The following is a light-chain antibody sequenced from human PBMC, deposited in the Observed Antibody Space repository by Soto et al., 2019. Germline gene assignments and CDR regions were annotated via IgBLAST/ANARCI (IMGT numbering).Light chain of an antibody. CDR2: DVN. Sequence: QSVLTQPASVSGSPGQSITISCTGTSCDVGGYNFVSWYQHHPGNAPILIIYDVNNRPSGVPNRFSGSKSGNTASLTITGLQAEDEADYYCTSCKISLNTVVFGGGTKVTVL. CDR1: SCDVGGYNF. J-gene: IGLJ2*01. CDR3: TSCKISLNTVV. V-gene: IGLV2-14*03.